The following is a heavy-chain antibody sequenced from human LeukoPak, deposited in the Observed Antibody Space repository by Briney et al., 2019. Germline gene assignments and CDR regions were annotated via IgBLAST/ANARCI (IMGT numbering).Heavy chain of an antibody. V-gene: IGHV4-34*01. Sequence: SETLSLTCAVYGGSFSGYYWSWIRQPPGKGLEWIGEINHSGSTNYNPSLKSRVTISVGTSKNQFSLKLSSVTAADTAVYYCARSMVEAYFDYWGQGTLVTVSS. CDR3: ARSMVEAYFDY. CDR2: INHSGST. CDR1: GGSFSGYY. J-gene: IGHJ4*02. D-gene: IGHD3-10*01.